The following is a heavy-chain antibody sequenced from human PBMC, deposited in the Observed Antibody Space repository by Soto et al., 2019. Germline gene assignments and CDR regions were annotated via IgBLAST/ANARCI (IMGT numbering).Heavy chain of an antibody. D-gene: IGHD3-10*01. J-gene: IGHJ6*02. CDR2: ISYDGSNK. CDR1: GFTFSSYA. CDR3: AREEEGSGSYYYPLYYYYYGMDV. Sequence: GGPLRLSCAASGFTFSSYAMHWVRQAPGKGLEWVAVISYDGSNKYYADSVKGRFTISRDNSKNTLYLQMNSLRAEDTAVYYCAREEEGSGSYYYPLYYYYYGMDVWGQGTTVTVSS. V-gene: IGHV3-30-3*01.